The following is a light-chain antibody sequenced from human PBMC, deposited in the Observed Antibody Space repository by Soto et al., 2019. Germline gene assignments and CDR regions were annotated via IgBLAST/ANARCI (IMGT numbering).Light chain of an antibody. CDR1: QSVSSN. CDR3: QEYNNWLLFT. J-gene: IGKJ4*01. V-gene: IGKV3-15*01. CDR2: GAS. Sequence: EIVMTQSPATLSVSPGERATLSCRASQSVSSNLAWYQQKPGQAPRLLIYGASTRATGIPARFSGSGSGTEFTLTISSLQSEDFAVYYCQEYNNWLLFTFGGGTKVEIK.